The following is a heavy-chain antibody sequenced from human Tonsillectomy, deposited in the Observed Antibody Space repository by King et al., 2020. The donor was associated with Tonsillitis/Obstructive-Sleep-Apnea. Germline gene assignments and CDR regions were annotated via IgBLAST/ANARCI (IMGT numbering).Heavy chain of an antibody. CDR1: GYSFTSYW. J-gene: IGHJ4*02. CDR3: ARLPRVLTTTPHYYFDY. V-gene: IGHV5-51*01. D-gene: IGHD3-22*01. CDR2: IYPGDSDT. Sequence: QLVQSGAEVKKPGESLKISCKGSGYSFTSYWIAWVRQMPGKGLEWMGIIYPGDSDTRYRPSFKGQVTISADKSISTAYLQWSGLKASDTAMYYCARLPRVLTTTPHYYFDYWGQGTLVTVSS.